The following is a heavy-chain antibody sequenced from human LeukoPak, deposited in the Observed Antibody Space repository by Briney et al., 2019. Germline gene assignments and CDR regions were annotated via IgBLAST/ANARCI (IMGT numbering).Heavy chain of an antibody. CDR2: IYYSGST. J-gene: IGHJ4*02. D-gene: IGHD3-10*01. CDR1: GGSISSSSYY. V-gene: IGHV4-39*07. Sequence: SETLSLTCTVSGGSISSSSYYWGWIRQPPGKGLEWIGSIYYSGSTYYNPSLKSRVTISVDTSKNQFSLKLTSVTAADTAVYYCATNLYGSGNYFAYWGQGTLVTVSS. CDR3: ATNLYGSGNYFAY.